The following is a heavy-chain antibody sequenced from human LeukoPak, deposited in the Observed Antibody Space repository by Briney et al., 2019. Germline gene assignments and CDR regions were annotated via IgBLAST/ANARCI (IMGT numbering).Heavy chain of an antibody. CDR2: IYYSGST. J-gene: IGHJ5*02. V-gene: IGHV4-39*01. CDR1: GGSISSSSYY. Sequence: SETLSLTCTVSGGSISSSSYYWGWIRQPPGKGLEWIGSIYYSGSTYYNPSLKSRVTISVDTSKNQFSLKLSSVTAADTAVYYCARAPYCSGGSCYFGANDNWFDPWGQGTLVTVSS. CDR3: ARAPYCSGGSCYFGANDNWFDP. D-gene: IGHD2-15*01.